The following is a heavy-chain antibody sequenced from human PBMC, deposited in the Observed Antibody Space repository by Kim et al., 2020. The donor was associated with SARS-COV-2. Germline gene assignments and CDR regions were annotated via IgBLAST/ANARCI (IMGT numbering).Heavy chain of an antibody. CDR1: GFTFDDYG. CDR3: ARVGYSGYDYDY. Sequence: GGSLRLSCAASGFTFDDYGMSWVRQAPGKGLEWVSGINWNGGSTGYADSVKGRFTISRDNAKNSLYLQMNSLRAEDTALYHCARVGYSGYDYDYWGQGTLVTVSS. CDR2: INWNGGST. J-gene: IGHJ4*02. V-gene: IGHV3-20*01. D-gene: IGHD5-12*01.